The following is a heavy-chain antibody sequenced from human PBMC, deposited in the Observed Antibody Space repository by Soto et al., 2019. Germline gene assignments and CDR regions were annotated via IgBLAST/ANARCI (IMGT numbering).Heavy chain of an antibody. Sequence: EVQLVESGGGLVQPGGSLRLSCAASGFKFTNDWMSWVHQAPGKGLEWVANIKQDGGEKYYVDSVKGRFTISRDNAKNSLYLQMNGLRAEDTAVYYCARGLAAPDYWGQGTLVTVSS. D-gene: IGHD2-15*01. J-gene: IGHJ4*02. CDR2: IKQDGGEK. CDR3: ARGLAAPDY. CDR1: GFKFTNDW. V-gene: IGHV3-7*01.